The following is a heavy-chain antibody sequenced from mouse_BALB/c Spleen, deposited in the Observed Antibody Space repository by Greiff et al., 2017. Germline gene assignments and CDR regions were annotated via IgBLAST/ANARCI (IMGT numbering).Heavy chain of an antibody. Sequence: VQRVESGPGLVAPSQSLSITCTVSGFSLTSYGVHWVRQPPGKGLEWLGVIWAGGSTNYNSALMSRLSISKDNSKSQVFLKMNSLQTDDTAMYYCAREGGNYPFAYWGQGTLVTVSA. CDR2: IWAGGST. CDR3: AREGGNYPFAY. D-gene: IGHD2-1*01. V-gene: IGHV2-9*02. CDR1: GFSLTSYG. J-gene: IGHJ3*01.